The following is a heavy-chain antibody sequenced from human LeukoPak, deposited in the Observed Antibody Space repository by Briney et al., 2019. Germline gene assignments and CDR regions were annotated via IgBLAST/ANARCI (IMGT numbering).Heavy chain of an antibody. J-gene: IGHJ4*02. D-gene: IGHD2-8*02. V-gene: IGHV4-34*01. CDR1: GGSFSGYY. CDR2: INHSGST. Sequence: SETLSLTCAVYGGSFSGYYWSWIRQPPGKGLEWIGEINHSGSTYYNPSLKSRVTISVDTSKNQFSLKLSSVTAADTAVYYCARHTPWWTERYFDYWGQGTLVTVSS. CDR3: ARHTPWWTERYFDY.